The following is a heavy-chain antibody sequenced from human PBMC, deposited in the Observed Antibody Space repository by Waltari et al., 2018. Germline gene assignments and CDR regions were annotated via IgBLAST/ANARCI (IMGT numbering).Heavy chain of an antibody. D-gene: IGHD3-22*01. Sequence: QVQLQESGPGLVKPSETLSLTCAVSGYSISSGYYWGWIRQHPGKGLEWIGSIYHSGGTYYNPSLKSRVTISVDTSKNQFSLKLSSVTAADTAVYYCAREPYYDSSGLDAFDIWGQGTMVTVSS. CDR1: GYSISSGYY. CDR3: AREPYYDSSGLDAFDI. J-gene: IGHJ3*02. CDR2: IYHSGGT. V-gene: IGHV4-38-2*02.